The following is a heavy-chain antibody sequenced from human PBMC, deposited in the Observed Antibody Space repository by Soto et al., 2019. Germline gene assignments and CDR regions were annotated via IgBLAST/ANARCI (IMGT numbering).Heavy chain of an antibody. J-gene: IGHJ6*02. CDR1: GDSVSSNSAA. V-gene: IGHV6-1*01. Sequence: PSQTLSLTCAISGDSVSSNSAAWNWIRQSPSRGLEWLGRTYYRSKWYNDYAVSVKSRITINPDTSKNQFSLQLNSVTPEDTAVYYCARDSLEMATHLVYYYGVDVWGQGTTVTVSS. CDR2: TYYRSKWYN. CDR3: ARDSLEMATHLVYYYGVDV. D-gene: IGHD5-12*01.